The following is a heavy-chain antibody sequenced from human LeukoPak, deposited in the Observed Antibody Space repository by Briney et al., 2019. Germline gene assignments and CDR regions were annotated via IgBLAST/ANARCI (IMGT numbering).Heavy chain of an antibody. Sequence: GGSLRLSCEASGFTFSSYDMHWVRQVTGRGLEWVSAIDSVSNTYYLGSVKGRFTISRENAKNSVYLQVNSLRAGDTAVYYCTLSYGRGFNYYYGMDVWGQGTTVTVSS. CDR1: GFTFSSYD. J-gene: IGHJ6*02. V-gene: IGHV3-13*01. CDR2: IDSVSNT. CDR3: TLSYGRGFNYYYGMDV. D-gene: IGHD5-18*01.